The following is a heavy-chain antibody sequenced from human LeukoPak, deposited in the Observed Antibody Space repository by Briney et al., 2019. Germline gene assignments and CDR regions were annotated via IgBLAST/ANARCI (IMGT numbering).Heavy chain of an antibody. CDR1: GGSFSGYY. CDR3: ASLLSSKDSSGYYAPHQNAFDI. V-gene: IGHV4-34*01. D-gene: IGHD3-22*01. CDR2: INHSGST. Sequence: SETLSLTCAVYGGSFSGYYWSWIRQPPGKGLEWIGEINHSGSTNYNPSLKSRVTISVDTSKNQFSLKLSSVTAADTAVYYCASLLSSKDSSGYYAPHQNAFDIWGQGTMVTVSS. J-gene: IGHJ3*02.